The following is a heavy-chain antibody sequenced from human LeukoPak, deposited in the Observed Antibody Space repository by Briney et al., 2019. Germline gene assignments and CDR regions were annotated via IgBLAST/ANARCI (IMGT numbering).Heavy chain of an antibody. J-gene: IGHJ6*03. CDR3: ARAQIIVGFSTDYYYMDV. V-gene: IGHV3-21*01. CDR2: ISSSSSYI. D-gene: IGHD1-26*01. Sequence: PGGSLRLSCAASGFTFSRYWMSWVRQAPGKGLEWVSSISSSSSYIYYADSVKGRFTISRDNAKNSLYLQMNSLRAEDTAVYYCARAQIIVGFSTDYYYMDVWGKGTTVTVSS. CDR1: GFTFSRYW.